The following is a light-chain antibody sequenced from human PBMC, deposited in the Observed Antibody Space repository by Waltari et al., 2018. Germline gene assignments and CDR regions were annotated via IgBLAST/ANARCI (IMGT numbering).Light chain of an antibody. Sequence: IQLTQSPSSLSASVGDRVTITCRASQDIAGYLAWYQQKPGKAPNLLIYVSSTLQSGVPSRFSGSRSGTVFTLTISSLQPEDFATYYCQQLHTYPLTFGGGTTVDI. J-gene: IGKJ4*01. V-gene: IGKV1-9*01. CDR1: QDIAGY. CDR2: VSS. CDR3: QQLHTYPLT.